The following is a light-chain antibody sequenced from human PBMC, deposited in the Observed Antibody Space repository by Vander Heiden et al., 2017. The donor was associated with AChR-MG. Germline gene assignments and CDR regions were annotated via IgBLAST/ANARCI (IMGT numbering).Light chain of an antibody. J-gene: IGKJ4*01. V-gene: IGKV4-1*01. Sequence: DIVMTQSPDSLAVSLGERATINCKSSQSVSYSSNNKNYLAGYQQKPGQPPKLLIYWASTRESGVPDRFSGSGSGTDFTLTISSLQAEDVAVYYCQQYYSTPLTFGGGTKVEIK. CDR1: QSVSYSSNNKNY. CDR2: WAS. CDR3: QQYYSTPLT.